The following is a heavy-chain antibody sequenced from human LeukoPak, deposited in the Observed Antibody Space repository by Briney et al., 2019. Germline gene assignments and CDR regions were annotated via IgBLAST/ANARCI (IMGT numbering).Heavy chain of an antibody. Sequence: PGGSLRLSCAASGFTFSRSWMSWVRQAPGKGLEWVANIKEDGSEKYYVDFVKGRITISRDNARNLLYLQMNSLRAEDTAVYFCARDAKDCYDSSGYYWGQGTLVTVSS. V-gene: IGHV3-7*01. J-gene: IGHJ4*02. CDR3: ARDAKDCYDSSGYY. D-gene: IGHD3-22*01. CDR1: GFTFSRSW. CDR2: IKEDGSEK.